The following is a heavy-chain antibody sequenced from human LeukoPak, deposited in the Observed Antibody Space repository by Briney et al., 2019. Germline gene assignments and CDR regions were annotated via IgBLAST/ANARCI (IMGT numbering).Heavy chain of an antibody. V-gene: IGHV3-21*01. Sequence: GGSLRLSCAASGFTFSSFSMNWVRQAPGKGLEWVSSITSSSGYIYYADSVKGRFTISRDNAKNSLYLEMNSLRAEDTAVYYRARRGTAAAGFDYWGQGTLVTVSS. J-gene: IGHJ4*02. D-gene: IGHD6-13*01. CDR2: ITSSSGYI. CDR3: ARRGTAAAGFDY. CDR1: GFTFSSFS.